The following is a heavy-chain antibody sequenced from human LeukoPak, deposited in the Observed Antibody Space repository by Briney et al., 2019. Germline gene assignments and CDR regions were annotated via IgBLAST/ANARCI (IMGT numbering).Heavy chain of an antibody. Sequence: VKVSCKASGYTFTGYYMHWVRQAPGQGLEWMGWINAGNGNTKYSQKFQGRVTITRDTSASTAYMELSSLRSEDTAVYYCARGGYSSGWQDFDYWGQGTLVTVSS. D-gene: IGHD6-19*01. J-gene: IGHJ4*02. V-gene: IGHV1-3*01. CDR1: GYTFTGYY. CDR2: INAGNGNT. CDR3: ARGGYSSGWQDFDY.